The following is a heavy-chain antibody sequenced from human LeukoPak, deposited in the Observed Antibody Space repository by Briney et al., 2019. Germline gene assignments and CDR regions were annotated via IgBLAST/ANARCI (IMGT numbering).Heavy chain of an antibody. D-gene: IGHD3-9*01. Sequence: GGSLRLTCAASGFTFSSYWMSWVLQAPGKGLEWVANIKQDGSEKYYVDSVKGRFTISRDNAKNSLYLQMNSLRAEDTAVYYCASTVGVSYYDILTGYSPFDYWGQGTLVTVSS. CDR3: ASTVGVSYYDILTGYSPFDY. J-gene: IGHJ4*02. CDR1: GFTFSSYW. CDR2: IKQDGSEK. V-gene: IGHV3-7*01.